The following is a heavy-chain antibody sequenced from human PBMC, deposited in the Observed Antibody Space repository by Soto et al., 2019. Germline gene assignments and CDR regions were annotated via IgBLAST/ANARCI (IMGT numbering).Heavy chain of an antibody. CDR2: IGGSGAYT. CDR1: GLSFPNYA. V-gene: IGHV3-23*01. Sequence: LLESGGGLVQPGGSLRLSCVASGLSFPNYAMNWVRQAPGKGLEWVSGIGGSGAYTYYADSVKGRFTISRDNSKNTVYLQMNSLRVEYTAVYYCAKGSSSTQFLNYYFYHMDVWGKGTTVSVSS. CDR3: AKGSSSTQFLNYYFYHMDV. J-gene: IGHJ6*03. D-gene: IGHD2-2*01.